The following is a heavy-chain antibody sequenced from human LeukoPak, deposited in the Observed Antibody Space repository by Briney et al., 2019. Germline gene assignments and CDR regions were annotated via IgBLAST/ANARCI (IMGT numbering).Heavy chain of an antibody. CDR1: GFTFSSYG. Sequence: PGGSLRLSCAASGFTFSSYGMHWIRQAPGKGLEWVAFIRYDGSNKYYTDSMKGRFTISRDNSKNTLYLQMNSLRGEDTAMYYCATYGYGRRWGQGTLVTVSS. CDR3: ATYGYGRR. CDR2: IRYDGSNK. V-gene: IGHV3-30*02. J-gene: IGHJ4*02. D-gene: IGHD5-18*01.